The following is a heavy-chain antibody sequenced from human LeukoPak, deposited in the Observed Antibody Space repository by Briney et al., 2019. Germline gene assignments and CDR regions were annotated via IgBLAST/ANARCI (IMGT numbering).Heavy chain of an antibody. CDR3: ARAGGNSDYYYMDV. CDR1: GYTFINYG. Sequence: ASVKVSWKASGYTFINYGISWVRQAPGQGLEWMGWISGYDGNTNYAQEVQGRVTMTTDTSSSTAYMELRSLSSDDTAVYYCARAGGNSDYYYMDVWGRGSTVTVSS. D-gene: IGHD4-23*01. V-gene: IGHV1-18*01. CDR2: ISGYDGNT. J-gene: IGHJ6*03.